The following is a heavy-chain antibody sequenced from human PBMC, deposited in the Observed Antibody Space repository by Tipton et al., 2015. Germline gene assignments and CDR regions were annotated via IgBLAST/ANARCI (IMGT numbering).Heavy chain of an antibody. CDR3: ARLYSGTYGGYFQH. J-gene: IGHJ1*01. Sequence: TLSLTCTVSGGSISSFYWSWIRQPPGKGLEHIGYIYYSGSTNYNPSLKSRVTISVDTSKNQFSLKLSSVTAADTAVYYCARLYSGTYGGYFQHWGQGTLVTVSS. CDR1: GGSISSFY. D-gene: IGHD1-26*01. V-gene: IGHV4-59*13. CDR2: IYYSGST.